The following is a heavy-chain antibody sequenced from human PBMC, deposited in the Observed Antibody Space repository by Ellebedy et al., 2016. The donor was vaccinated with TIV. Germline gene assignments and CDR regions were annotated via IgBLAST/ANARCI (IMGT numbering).Heavy chain of an antibody. D-gene: IGHD3-10*01. CDR1: GYTFTSYG. Sequence: AASVKVSCKASGYTFTSYGISWVRQAPGQGLEWMGWISAYNGNTNYAQKLQGRVTMTTDTSTSTAYMELSSLRSEDTAVYYCASTDGSGSEFDYWGQGTLVTVSS. J-gene: IGHJ4*02. V-gene: IGHV1-18*04. CDR2: ISAYNGNT. CDR3: ASTDGSGSEFDY.